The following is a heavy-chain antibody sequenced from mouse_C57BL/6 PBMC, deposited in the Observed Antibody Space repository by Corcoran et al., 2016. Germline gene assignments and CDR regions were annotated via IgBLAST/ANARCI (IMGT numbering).Heavy chain of an antibody. V-gene: IGHV1-19*01. CDR3: ASGLLDDWFAY. Sequence: EVQLQQSGPVLVKPGASVKMSCKASGYTFTDYYMNWVKQSHGKSLEWIGVINPYNGGTSYNQKFKGKATLTVDKSSSTAYMELNSLTSEDSAVYYCASGLLDDWFAYWGQGTLVTVSA. CDR1: GYTFTDYY. CDR2: INPYNGGT. J-gene: IGHJ3*01. D-gene: IGHD3-1*01.